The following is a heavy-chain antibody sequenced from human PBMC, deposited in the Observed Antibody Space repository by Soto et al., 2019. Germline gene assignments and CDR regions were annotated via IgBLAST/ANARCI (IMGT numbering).Heavy chain of an antibody. J-gene: IGHJ4*02. CDR2: IIPILGIA. Sequence: QVQLVQSGAEVKKPGSSVKVSCKASGGTFSSYTISWVRQAPGQGLEWMGRIIPILGIANYAQKFQGRVTITADKSTSTAYMELSSLRSEDTAVYYCARDPSPGDSSGISPHWLLEWGQGTLVTVSS. CDR3: ARDPSPGDSSGISPHWLLE. CDR1: GGTFSSYT. V-gene: IGHV1-69*08. D-gene: IGHD3-22*01.